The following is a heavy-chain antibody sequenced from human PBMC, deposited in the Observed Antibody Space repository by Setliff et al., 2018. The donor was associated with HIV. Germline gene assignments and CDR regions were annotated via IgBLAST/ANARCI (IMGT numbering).Heavy chain of an antibody. CDR2: IIHILGTA. CDR1: RRTFSEDA. Sequence: GASVKVSCKTSRRTFSEDAINWVRQAPGEGLEGVGGIIHILGTADYAEKFQGRVTITADEPRSTVYLEVSNLRSEDTAVYYCAKAVRGYGSTYYNYYYMDVWGKGTTVTVSS. J-gene: IGHJ6*03. V-gene: IGHV1-69*13. D-gene: IGHD3-10*01. CDR3: AKAVRGYGSTYYNYYYMDV.